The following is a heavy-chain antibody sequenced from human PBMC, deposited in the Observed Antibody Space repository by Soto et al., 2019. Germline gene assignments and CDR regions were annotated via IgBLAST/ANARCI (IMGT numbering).Heavy chain of an antibody. Sequence: QVQLQESGPGLVKPSQTLSLTCTVSGGSISSGGYYWSWIRQHPGKGQEWIGYIYYSGSTYYNPSLKSRVTISVDTSKNQFSLKLSSVTAADTAVYYCARDRLDGVIFGNIGYYYYGMDVWGQGTTVTVSS. CDR2: IYYSGST. D-gene: IGHD3-10*02. CDR3: ARDRLDGVIFGNIGYYYYGMDV. CDR1: GGSISSGGYY. V-gene: IGHV4-31*03. J-gene: IGHJ6*02.